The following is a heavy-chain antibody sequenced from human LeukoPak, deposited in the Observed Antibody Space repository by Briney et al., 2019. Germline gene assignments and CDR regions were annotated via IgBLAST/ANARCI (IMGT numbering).Heavy chain of an antibody. CDR2: IRGSGDVV. V-gene: IGHV3-48*03. Sequence: GGSLRLSCAASGFIFSSYDMNWVRQAPGKGLEWISCIRGSGDVVSYADSVKGRFTISRDNAKNSVFLQMNSLRAEDTAIYYCSRRGPPDFDSWGQGTLVTVS. J-gene: IGHJ4*02. CDR3: SRRGPPDFDS. CDR1: GFIFSSYD.